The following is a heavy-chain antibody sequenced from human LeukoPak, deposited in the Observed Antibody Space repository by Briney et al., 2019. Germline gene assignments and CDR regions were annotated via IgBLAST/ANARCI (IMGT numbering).Heavy chain of an antibody. CDR2: IYHSGTT. Sequence: SETLSLTCTVSGYSIGSGYYWGWIRQPPGKGLEWIGTIYHSGTTYYNPSLKSRVTMSVDTSKNQFSLRLRSVTAADTAVYYCARGQARLAWFDPWGQGTLVTVSS. CDR3: ARGQARLAWFDP. J-gene: IGHJ5*02. V-gene: IGHV4-38-2*02. CDR1: GYSIGSGYY. D-gene: IGHD6-19*01.